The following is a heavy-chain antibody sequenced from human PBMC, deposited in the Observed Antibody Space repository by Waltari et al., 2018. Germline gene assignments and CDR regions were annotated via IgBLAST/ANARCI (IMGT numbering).Heavy chain of an antibody. V-gene: IGHV3-73*01. Sequence: EVQLVESGGALVQPGGSLKLSCAASGLIFSDYAMHWVRQASGKGLVWVGRSRRSTKGDATAYAESVQGRLTISRDDSKNTAYLEMNSLKTDDTAVYYCIRPFEMGIDWGQGTLVTVSS. CDR3: IRPFEMGID. D-gene: IGHD7-27*01. J-gene: IGHJ4*02. CDR1: GLIFSDYA. CDR2: SRRSTKGDAT.